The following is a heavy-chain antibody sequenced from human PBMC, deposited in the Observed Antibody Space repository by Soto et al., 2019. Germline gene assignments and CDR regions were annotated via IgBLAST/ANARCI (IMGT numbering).Heavy chain of an antibody. V-gene: IGHV3-74*01. CDR2: ITSDGKSK. Sequence: PGGSLRLSCAASGFNCSNHWVHWVRQRPGEGLVWVSRITSDGKSKAYAESVKGRFAISRDNAKNTLYLQMNGLTTEDTAVYHCARESGDWPLNWFDPWGQGTLVTVSS. J-gene: IGHJ5*02. D-gene: IGHD2-21*02. CDR1: GFNCSNHW. CDR3: ARESGDWPLNWFDP.